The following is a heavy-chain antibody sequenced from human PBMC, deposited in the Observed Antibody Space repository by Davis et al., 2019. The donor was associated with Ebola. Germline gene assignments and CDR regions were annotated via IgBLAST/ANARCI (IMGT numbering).Heavy chain of an antibody. J-gene: IGHJ4*02. CDR1: GASVSSGAFY. D-gene: IGHD3-10*01. Sequence: MPGGSLRLSCTVSGASVSSGAFYWSWIRQPPGRGLEWIGSLYYSGFTNYNPSLKSRVTTSIDTSKNEFSLKLTSVTAADTAVYYCTGEYYSDYWGQGTLITVSS. CDR2: LYYSGFT. V-gene: IGHV4-61*08. CDR3: TGEYYSDY.